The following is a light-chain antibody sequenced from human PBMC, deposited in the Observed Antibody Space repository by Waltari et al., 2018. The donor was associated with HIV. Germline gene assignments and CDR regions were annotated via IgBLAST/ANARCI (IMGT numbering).Light chain of an antibody. J-gene: IGLJ2*01. V-gene: IGLV1-51*01. CDR1: SSNIGHNY. CDR3: GTWDSSLSAYVV. Sequence: QSVLTQPPSVSAAPGQKVTISCSGSSSNIGHNYVPWYQQLPGTAPKLLIYDNNKRPSGIPDRFSGSKSGTSATLGITGLQTGDEADYYCGTWDSSLSAYVVFGGGTKLTVL. CDR2: DNN.